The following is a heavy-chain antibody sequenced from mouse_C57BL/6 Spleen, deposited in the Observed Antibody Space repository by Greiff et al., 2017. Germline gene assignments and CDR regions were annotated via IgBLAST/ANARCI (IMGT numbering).Heavy chain of an antibody. CDR3: ARGFYYGNYDAMDY. V-gene: IGHV1-59*01. D-gene: IGHD2-1*01. CDR1: GYTFTSYW. CDR2: IDPSDSYT. Sequence: QVHVKQPGAELVRPGTSVKLSCKASGYTFTSYWMHWVKQRPGQGLEWIGVIDPSDSYTNYNQKFKGKATLTVDTSSSTAYMQLSSLTSEDSAVYYCARGFYYGNYDAMDYWGQGTSGTVSS. J-gene: IGHJ4*01.